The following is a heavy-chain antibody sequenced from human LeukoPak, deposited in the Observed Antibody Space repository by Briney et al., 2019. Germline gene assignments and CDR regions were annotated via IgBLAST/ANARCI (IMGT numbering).Heavy chain of an antibody. CDR3: SRGNYDFWSGYYRRFDP. D-gene: IGHD3-3*01. CDR2: INDSGST. CDR1: GGSFSGYY. Sequence: PSETLSLTCAVYGGSFSGYYWSWIRQPPGKGLEWIGEINDSGSTNYNPSLKSRVTISVDTSKNQFSLKRSSVTAADTAVYYCSRGNYDFWSGYYRRFDPWGQGTLVTVSS. J-gene: IGHJ5*02. V-gene: IGHV4-34*01.